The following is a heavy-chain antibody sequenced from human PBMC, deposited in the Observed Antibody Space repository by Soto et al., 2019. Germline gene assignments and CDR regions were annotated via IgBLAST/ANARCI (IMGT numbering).Heavy chain of an antibody. D-gene: IGHD6-19*01. CDR1: GGSISSYY. J-gene: IGHJ4*02. CDR2: IYYSGRT. Sequence: QVQLQESGPGLVKPSESLSLTCAVSGGSISSYYWSWIRQPPGKGLEWIGYIYYSGRTNYNPSLMSRVTISVDTSKNQFALKLTSVTAADTAVYYCARSRYTSGWWTPPFDYWGQGTLVTVSS. CDR3: ARSRYTSGWWTPPFDY. V-gene: IGHV4-59*01.